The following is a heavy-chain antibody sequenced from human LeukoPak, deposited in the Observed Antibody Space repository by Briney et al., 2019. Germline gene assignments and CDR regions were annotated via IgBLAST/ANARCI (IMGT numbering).Heavy chain of an antibody. CDR1: GYSFTSYW. CDR3: ARQDSSPSGAYYFDY. CDR2: IYPGDSDT. J-gene: IGHJ4*02. D-gene: IGHD6-6*01. V-gene: IGHV5-51*01. Sequence: GESLKISCEASGYSFTSYWIGWVRQMPGKGLEWMGIIYPGDSDTRYSPSFQGQVTISADKSISTAYLQWSSLKASDTAIYYCARQDSSPSGAYYFDYWGQGTLVTVSS.